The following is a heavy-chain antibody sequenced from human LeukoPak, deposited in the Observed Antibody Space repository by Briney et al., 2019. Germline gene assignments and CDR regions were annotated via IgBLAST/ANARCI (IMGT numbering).Heavy chain of an antibody. Sequence: PGGSLRLSCAASGFTFSSYWMSWVRQAPGKGLEWVANIKQDGSEKYYVDSVKGRFTISRDNAKNSLYLQMDSLRPEDMAMYFCAKGPYGSGSYFNYMDVWGKGTTVTVSS. CDR2: IKQDGSEK. CDR1: GFTFSSYW. CDR3: AKGPYGSGSYFNYMDV. D-gene: IGHD3-10*01. V-gene: IGHV3-7*03. J-gene: IGHJ6*03.